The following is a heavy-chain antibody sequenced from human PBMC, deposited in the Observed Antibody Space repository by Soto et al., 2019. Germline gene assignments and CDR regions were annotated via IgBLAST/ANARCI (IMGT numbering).Heavy chain of an antibody. Sequence: GGSLRLSCAASGFTFSNYWMSWVRQAPGKGLGWVANIKQDGSEKYYVDSVKGRFTISRDNAKNSLYLQMNSLRAEDTAVYYCARDHSGSYYFSDYYGMDVWGQGTTVTVSS. V-gene: IGHV3-7*03. CDR2: IKQDGSEK. CDR1: GFTFSNYW. CDR3: ARDHSGSYYFSDYYGMDV. J-gene: IGHJ6*02. D-gene: IGHD1-26*01.